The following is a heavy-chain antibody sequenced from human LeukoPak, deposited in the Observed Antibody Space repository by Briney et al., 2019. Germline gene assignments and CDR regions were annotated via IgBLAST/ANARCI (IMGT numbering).Heavy chain of an antibody. Sequence: ASVKVSCKASGYTFTSYDINWVRQATGQGLEWMGWMNPNSGNTGYAQKFQGRVTITRNTSISTAYMELSSLRSEDTAVYYCARGRGQPVAAVWDYHYYYMDVWGKGTTVTVSS. V-gene: IGHV1-8*03. CDR1: GYTFTSYD. D-gene: IGHD2-15*01. CDR2: MNPNSGNT. J-gene: IGHJ6*03. CDR3: ARGRGQPVAAVWDYHYYYMDV.